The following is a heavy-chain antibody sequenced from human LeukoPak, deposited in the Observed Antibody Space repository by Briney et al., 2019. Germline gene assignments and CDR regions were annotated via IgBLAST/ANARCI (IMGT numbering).Heavy chain of an antibody. D-gene: IGHD3-3*01. CDR2: IKQDGSEK. J-gene: IGHJ4*02. V-gene: IGHV3-7*01. CDR1: GFTFSSYW. Sequence: GGSLRLSCAASGFTFSSYWMSWVRQAPGKGLEWVANIKQDGSEKYYVDSVKGRFTISRDNAKNSLYLQMNSLRAEDTAVYYCARRRYYDFWSGTTPVFDYWGQGTLVTVSS. CDR3: ARRRYYDFWSGTTPVFDY.